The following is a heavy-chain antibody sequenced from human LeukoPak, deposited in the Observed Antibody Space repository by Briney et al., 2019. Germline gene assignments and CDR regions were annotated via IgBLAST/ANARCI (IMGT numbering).Heavy chain of an antibody. Sequence: SVKVSCKASGGTFSSYAINWVRQAPGQGLEWMGRIIPIFGTANYAQKFQGRVTITTDESTSTAYMELSSLRSEDTAVYYCARVPLSGYYDSSGYMSYWGQGTLVTVSS. D-gene: IGHD3-22*01. J-gene: IGHJ4*02. CDR3: ARVPLSGYYDSSGYMSY. V-gene: IGHV1-69*05. CDR2: IIPIFGTA. CDR1: GGTFSSYA.